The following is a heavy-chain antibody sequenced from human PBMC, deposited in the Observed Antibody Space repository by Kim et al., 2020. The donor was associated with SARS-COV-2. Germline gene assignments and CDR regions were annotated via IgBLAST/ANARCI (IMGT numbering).Heavy chain of an antibody. J-gene: IGHJ4*02. CDR2: INPSGDSA. CDR3: ARRAHIGSYLDY. V-gene: IGHV1-46*02. D-gene: IGHD1-26*01. CDR1: GYTFNSYW. Sequence: ASVKVSCKASGYTFNSYWMHWVRQAPGQGLEWMGIINPSGDSAYYAQNFQGRVTMTRDTSTSTVYMELSSLRSEDTAVYYCARRAHIGSYLDYWGQGTLV.